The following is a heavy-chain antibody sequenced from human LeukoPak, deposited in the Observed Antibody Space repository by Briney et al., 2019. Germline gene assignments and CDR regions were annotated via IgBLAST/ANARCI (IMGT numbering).Heavy chain of an antibody. CDR1: GFTFSSYA. D-gene: IGHD6-19*01. V-gene: IGHV3-23*01. CDR2: ISSTGGST. CDR3: ARGYSSLDP. Sequence: GGSLRLSCAASGFTFSSYAMSWVRQAPGKGLEWVSGISSTGGSTYYADSVRGRFTISRDNSKNTLYLHMNSLTAEDTAVYYCARGYSSLDPWGQGTLVTVSS. J-gene: IGHJ5*02.